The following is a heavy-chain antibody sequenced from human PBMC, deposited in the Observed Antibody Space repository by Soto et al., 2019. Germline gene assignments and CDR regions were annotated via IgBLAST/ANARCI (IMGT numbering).Heavy chain of an antibody. J-gene: IGHJ2*01. CDR1: GFTFDDYA. Sequence: EVQLVESGGGLVQPGRSLRLSCAASGFTFDDYAMHWVRQAPGKGLEWVSGISWTSGSIGYADSVKGRFTISSDNAKNSLYLQLNSLRAEDTALYYCAKDTHHYGAHRDWYFDLWGRGTLVTVSS. CDR3: AKDTHHYGAHRDWYFDL. CDR2: ISWTSGSI. V-gene: IGHV3-9*01. D-gene: IGHD4-17*01.